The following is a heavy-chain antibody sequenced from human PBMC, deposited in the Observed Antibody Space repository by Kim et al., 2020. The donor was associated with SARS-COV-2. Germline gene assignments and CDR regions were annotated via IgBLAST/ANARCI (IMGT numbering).Heavy chain of an antibody. Sequence: TQTYAESVQARFTTSRDNAKNTLYLQMSSLRAEDTAIYYCVRNRDFTLPNWGQGTLVTVSS. CDR2: TQ. D-gene: IGHD3-10*01. V-gene: IGHV3-74*01. J-gene: IGHJ4*02. CDR3: VRNRDFTLPN.